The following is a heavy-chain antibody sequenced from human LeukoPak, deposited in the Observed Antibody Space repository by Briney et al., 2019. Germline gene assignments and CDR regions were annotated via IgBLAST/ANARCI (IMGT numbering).Heavy chain of an antibody. J-gene: IGHJ6*03. CDR2: IKQDGSEK. Sequence: TGGSLRLSCAASGFTLSSYSMHWVRQAPGKGLEWVANIKQDGSEKYYVDSVKGRFTISRDNAKNSLYLQMNSLRAEDTAVYYCARDREGYQLPQMHHYYYMDVWGKGTTVTISS. CDR1: GFTLSSYS. CDR3: ARDREGYQLPQMHHYYYMDV. D-gene: IGHD2-2*01. V-gene: IGHV3-7*01.